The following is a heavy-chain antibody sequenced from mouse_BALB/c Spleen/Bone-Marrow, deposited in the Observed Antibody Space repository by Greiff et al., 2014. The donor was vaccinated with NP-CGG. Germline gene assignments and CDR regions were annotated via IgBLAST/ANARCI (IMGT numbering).Heavy chain of an antibody. J-gene: IGHJ2*01. D-gene: IGHD5-1*01. Sequence: EVKLMESGGGLVQPGGSLRLSCTTSGFTFTDYFMTWVRQPPGEALEWLGFIRNKANGYTTEYNPSVKGRFTISRDTSQGILYLQMNTLRAEDSAIYFCARDYSGYFDFWGQGTALTVSS. CDR3: ARDYSGYFDF. V-gene: IGHV7-3*02. CDR1: GFTFTDYF. CDR2: IRNKANGYTT.